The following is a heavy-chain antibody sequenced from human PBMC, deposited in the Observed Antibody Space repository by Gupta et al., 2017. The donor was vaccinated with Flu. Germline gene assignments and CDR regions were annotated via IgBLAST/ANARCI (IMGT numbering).Heavy chain of an antibody. Sequence: QLQLQESGPGLVKPSETLSLTCTVSGGSISSSSYYWGWIRQPPGKGLEWIGSIYYSGSTYYNPALKSRVTISVDTSKNQFSLKLRSVTAADTAVYYCAREGAGAGSTIFDYWGQGTLVTVSS. J-gene: IGHJ4*02. D-gene: IGHD6-19*01. CDR2: IYYSGST. V-gene: IGHV4-39*02. CDR3: AREGAGAGSTIFDY. CDR1: GGSISSSSYY.